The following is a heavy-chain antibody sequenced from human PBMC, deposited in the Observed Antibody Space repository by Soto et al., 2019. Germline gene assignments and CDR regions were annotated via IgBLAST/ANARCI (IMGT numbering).Heavy chain of an antibody. Sequence: GGSLRLSCSASGFTVSSNYMSWVRQAPGKGLEWVSVIYSGGSTYYADSVKGRFTISRDNSKNTLYLQMNSLRAEDTAVYYCASLDWDYDILTGYYFDYWGQGTLVTVSS. J-gene: IGHJ4*02. CDR3: ASLDWDYDILTGYYFDY. CDR1: GFTVSSNY. V-gene: IGHV3-66*01. D-gene: IGHD3-9*01. CDR2: IYSGGST.